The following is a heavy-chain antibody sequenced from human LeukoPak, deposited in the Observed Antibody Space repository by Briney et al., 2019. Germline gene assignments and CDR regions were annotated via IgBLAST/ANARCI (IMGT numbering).Heavy chain of an antibody. CDR1: GYSFGSYW. J-gene: IGHJ3*02. CDR2: IYPGYSDI. Sequence: GESLKISCKASGYSFGSYWRGWVRQVPGKGLEWIGIIYPGYSDITYSPSFQGQVTISADKSINTAYLQWRSLKASDTAMYFCARPSGYYHDSSGYHHDALDIWGQGTMVTVSS. D-gene: IGHD3-22*01. CDR3: ARPSGYYHDSSGYHHDALDI. V-gene: IGHV5-51*01.